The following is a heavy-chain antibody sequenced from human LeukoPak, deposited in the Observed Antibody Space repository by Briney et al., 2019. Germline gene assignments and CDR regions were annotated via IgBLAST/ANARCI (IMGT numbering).Heavy chain of an antibody. J-gene: IGHJ4*02. Sequence: SQTLSLTCAISGDSVSSNSAAWNWIRQSPSRGLEWLGRTYYRSKWYNDYAVSVKSRITINPDTSKNQLSLQLNSVTPEDTAVYYCARSVGDSGYSSGWYDYWGQGTLVTVSS. V-gene: IGHV6-1*01. CDR3: ARSVGDSGYSSGWYDY. CDR2: TYYRSKWYN. CDR1: GDSVSSNSAA. D-gene: IGHD6-19*01.